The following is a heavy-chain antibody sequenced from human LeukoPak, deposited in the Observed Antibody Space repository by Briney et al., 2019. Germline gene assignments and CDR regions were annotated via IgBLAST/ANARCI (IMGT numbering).Heavy chain of an antibody. Sequence: GSLRLACAASGLTFSTYAMSWLRQAPGKGLEWVSTISGNGGATYYADSVKGRFTLSRDNSENTLYLQMNSLRADDTAVYYCARDLPVGDYFDYWGQGTLVTVSS. CDR2: ISGNGGAT. J-gene: IGHJ4*02. CDR1: GLTFSTYA. D-gene: IGHD2-8*02. CDR3: ARDLPVGDYFDY. V-gene: IGHV3-23*01.